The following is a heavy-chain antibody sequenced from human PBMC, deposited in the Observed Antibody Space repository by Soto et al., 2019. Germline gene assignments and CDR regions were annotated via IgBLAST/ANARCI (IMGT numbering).Heavy chain of an antibody. J-gene: IGHJ6*02. Sequence: GGSLRLSCAASGFTFSSYGMHWVRQAPGKGLEWVAVIWYDGSNKYYADSVKGRFTISRDNSKNTLYLQMNSLRAEDTAVYYCARGDTAMAYYYGMDVWGQGTTVTVSS. D-gene: IGHD5-18*01. CDR3: ARGDTAMAYYYGMDV. CDR1: GFTFSSYG. CDR2: IWYDGSNK. V-gene: IGHV3-33*01.